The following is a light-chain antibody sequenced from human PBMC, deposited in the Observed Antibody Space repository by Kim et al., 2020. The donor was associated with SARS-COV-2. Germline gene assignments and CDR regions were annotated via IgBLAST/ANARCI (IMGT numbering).Light chain of an antibody. CDR2: DVS. CDR1: SRDIGAFNY. V-gene: IGLV2-14*03. Sequence: GQAITISCTGTSRDIGAFNYVSWFQQHPGRAPKRLIYDVSERPSGISNRFSGSTSGYTASLTISGLQAEDEADYYCSSYTTANTRLFGAGTKVTVL. CDR3: SSYTTANTRL. J-gene: IGLJ1*01.